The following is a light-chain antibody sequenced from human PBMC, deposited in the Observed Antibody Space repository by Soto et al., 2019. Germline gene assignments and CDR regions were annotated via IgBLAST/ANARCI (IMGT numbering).Light chain of an antibody. J-gene: IGKJ1*01. V-gene: IGKV3-15*01. CDR2: GAS. Sequence: THSLATLSVSQRERATLSCRASQSVSSNLAWYQQKPGQAPRLLIYGASTRATGIPARFSGSGSGTEFTLTIGSLQSEDFAVYYCQQYDNWPQTFGQGTKVDI. CDR3: QQYDNWPQT. CDR1: QSVSSN.